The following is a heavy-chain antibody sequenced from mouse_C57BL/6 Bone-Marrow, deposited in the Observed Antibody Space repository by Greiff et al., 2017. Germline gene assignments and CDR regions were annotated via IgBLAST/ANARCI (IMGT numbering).Heavy chain of an antibody. CDR2: ISYDGSN. D-gene: IGHD2-3*01. J-gene: IGHJ4*01. V-gene: IGHV3-6*01. CDR3: ARVDGYDAMDY. CDR1: GYSITRGYY. Sequence: ESGPGLVKPSQSLSLTCSVTGYSITRGYYWNWIRQFPGNKLEWMGYISYDGSNNYNQSLKIRITLTLDTSKNQFCLKLNSVTTDDTATYYCARVDGYDAMDYWGQGTSVTVSS.